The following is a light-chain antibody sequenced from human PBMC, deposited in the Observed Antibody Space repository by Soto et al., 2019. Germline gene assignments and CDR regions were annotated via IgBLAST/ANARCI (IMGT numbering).Light chain of an antibody. CDR1: QSVSDNY. V-gene: IGKV3-20*01. CDR3: QQYGNSPFS. Sequence: EIVLTQSPGTLSLSPGERATLSCRASQSVSDNYLAWHQQRPGQAPRLLIFEASTRATGIPDRFSGSGSGTDFTLTISRLEPEDFAVYDCQQYGNSPFSFGRGTKVDVK. CDR2: EAS. J-gene: IGKJ3*01.